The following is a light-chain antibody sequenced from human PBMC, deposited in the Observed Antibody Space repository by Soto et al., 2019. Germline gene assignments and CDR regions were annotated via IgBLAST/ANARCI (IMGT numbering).Light chain of an antibody. V-gene: IGKV1-39*01. J-gene: IGKJ5*01. CDR3: QHIYCIPIP. Sequence: DIQMTQNPATLSGSGGNKVTITCRASQTISSWLAWYQQKAGKPPKLLIFAASSLQSGVPSRFSGSGSGTHFTLTISNLQPEDFATYYCQHIYCIPIPFGEGTRLEIK. CDR1: QTISSW. CDR2: AAS.